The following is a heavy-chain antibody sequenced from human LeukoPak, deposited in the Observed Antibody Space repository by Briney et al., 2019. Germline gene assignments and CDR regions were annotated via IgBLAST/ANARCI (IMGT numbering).Heavy chain of an antibody. J-gene: IGHJ5*02. CDR1: GGSFSDYY. CDR3: ARGRDYYGSGSYNWFDP. D-gene: IGHD3-10*01. Sequence: SETLSLTCAIYGGSFSDYYWSWIRQPPGKGLEWIGETNHSGSTNYNPSLKSRVTISVDTSKNQFSLKLSSVTAADTAVYYCARGRDYYGSGSYNWFDPWGQGTLVTVSS. V-gene: IGHV4-34*01. CDR2: TNHSGST.